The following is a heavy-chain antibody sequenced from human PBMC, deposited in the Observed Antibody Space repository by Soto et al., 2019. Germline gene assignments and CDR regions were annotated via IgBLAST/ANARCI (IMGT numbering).Heavy chain of an antibody. CDR3: AKGDSRVGFDP. Sequence: EVRLLESGGGLVQPGGSLRLSCAASGFTFSSYTMTWVRQAPGKGLEWVSVISGSGGKTYYADSVKGRFTISRDNSKNTLYVQMNSLRAEDTAVYYCAKGDSRVGFDPWGQGTLVTVSS. CDR2: ISGSGGKT. V-gene: IGHV3-23*01. CDR1: GFTFSSYT. D-gene: IGHD3-3*01. J-gene: IGHJ5*02.